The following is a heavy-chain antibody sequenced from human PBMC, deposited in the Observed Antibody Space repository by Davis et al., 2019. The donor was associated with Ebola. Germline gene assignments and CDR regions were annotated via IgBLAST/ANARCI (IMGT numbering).Heavy chain of an antibody. D-gene: IGHD6-19*01. Sequence: GESLKISCAASGFTFSSYWMSWVRQAPGKGLEWVANIKQDGSEKYYVGSVKGRFTISRDNAKNSLYLQMNSLRAEDTAVYYCARAGAVAGIRWFDPWGQGTLVTVSS. CDR1: GFTFSSYW. CDR2: IKQDGSEK. CDR3: ARAGAVAGIRWFDP. V-gene: IGHV3-7*01. J-gene: IGHJ5*02.